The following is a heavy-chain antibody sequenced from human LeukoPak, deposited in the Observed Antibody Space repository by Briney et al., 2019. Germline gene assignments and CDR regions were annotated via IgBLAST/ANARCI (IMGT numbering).Heavy chain of an antibody. J-gene: IGHJ4*02. V-gene: IGHV1-2*02. CDR1: GYTFTGCY. CDR2: INPNSGGT. CDR3: AREPEKYSGSYLGIDY. Sequence: ASVKVSCKASGYTFTGCYMHWVRQAPRQGLEWMGWINPNSGGTNYAQKFQGRVTMTRDTSISTAYMELSRLRSDDTAVYYCAREPEKYSGSYLGIDYWGQGTLVTVSS. D-gene: IGHD1-26*01.